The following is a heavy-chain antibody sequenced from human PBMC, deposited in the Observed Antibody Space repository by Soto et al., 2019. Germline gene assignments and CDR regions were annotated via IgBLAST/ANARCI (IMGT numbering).Heavy chain of an antibody. CDR2: IRGFSPYT. V-gene: IGHV3-21*01. J-gene: IGHJ6*02. Sequence: GGSLRLSCVASGFTFRTYTMNWVRQAPGKGLEWVSGIRGFSPYTFYSESVKGRFTISRDNAKNSLYLQMNSLRAEDTAVYYCARDRGYDAHDYYYHAMDVWGQGTTVTAP. D-gene: IGHD2-15*01. CDR3: ARDRGYDAHDYYYHAMDV. CDR1: GFTFRTYT.